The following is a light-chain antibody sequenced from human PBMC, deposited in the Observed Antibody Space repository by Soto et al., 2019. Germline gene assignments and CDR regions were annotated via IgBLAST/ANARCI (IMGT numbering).Light chain of an antibody. CDR1: SSDIAVYNS. CDR2: EVS. J-gene: IGLJ1*01. CDR3: SSYVSGATYV. V-gene: IGLV2-14*01. Sequence: QSVLTQPAAVSGSLGQSITISCTGTSSDIAVYNSVSWYQYHPGKVPRLLIFEVSDRPSGVSNRFSGSKSGNTACLTISGLQAEDEADYFCSSYVSGATYVFGTGTKVTV.